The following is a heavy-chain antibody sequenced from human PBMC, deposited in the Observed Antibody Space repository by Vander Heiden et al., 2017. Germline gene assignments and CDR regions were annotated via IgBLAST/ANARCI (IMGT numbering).Heavy chain of an antibody. J-gene: IGHJ4*02. Sequence: QAQLVASGGGVLQPGRSQTRSCAAPGFTFSSYDMHWVRQAPGKGLEWVAVISYDGSNKYYADSVKGRFTISRDNSKNTLYLQMNSLRAEDTAVYYCARDLGFLDYWGQGTLVTVSS. CDR1: GFTFSSYD. CDR2: ISYDGSNK. V-gene: IGHV3-30-3*01. CDR3: ARDLGFLDY.